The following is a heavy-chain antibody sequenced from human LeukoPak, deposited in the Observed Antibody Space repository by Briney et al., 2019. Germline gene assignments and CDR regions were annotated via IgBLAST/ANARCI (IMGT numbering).Heavy chain of an antibody. V-gene: IGHV4-39*01. CDR3: ARHYCSSTSCHTMAFAY. Sequence: SETLSLTCAVYGGSFSSYYWGWIRQPPGKGLEWIGSIYYGGSTYYNPSLKSRVTISVDTSKTQFSLKLSSVTAADTAVHYCARHYCSSTSCHTMAFAYWGQGTLVTVSS. D-gene: IGHD2-2*02. CDR2: IYYGGST. J-gene: IGHJ4*02. CDR1: GGSFSSYY.